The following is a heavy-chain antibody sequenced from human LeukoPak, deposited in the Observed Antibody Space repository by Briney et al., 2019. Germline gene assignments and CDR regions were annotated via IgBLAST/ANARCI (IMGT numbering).Heavy chain of an antibody. CDR1: GGTFSSYA. CDR2: IIPILGIA. J-gene: IGHJ3*02. Sequence: ASVKVSCKASGGTFSSYAISWVRQAPGQGLEWMGRIIPILGIANYAQKFQGRVTITADKSTSTAYMELSSLRSEDTAVHYCAKDDAFDIWGQGTMVTVSS. CDR3: AKDDAFDI. V-gene: IGHV1-69*04.